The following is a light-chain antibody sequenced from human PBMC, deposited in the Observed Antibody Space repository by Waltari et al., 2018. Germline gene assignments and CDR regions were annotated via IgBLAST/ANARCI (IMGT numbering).Light chain of an antibody. CDR1: QSISSY. CDR2: AAS. CDR3: MQGTHWPYT. Sequence: DIQMTQSPSSLSASVGDRVTITCRASQSISSYLNWYQQKPGKAPKLLIYAASSLQSGVPSRFSGSGSGTDFTLKISSVEAEDVGVYYCMQGTHWPYTFGQGTKLEIK. V-gene: IGKV1-39*01. J-gene: IGKJ2*01.